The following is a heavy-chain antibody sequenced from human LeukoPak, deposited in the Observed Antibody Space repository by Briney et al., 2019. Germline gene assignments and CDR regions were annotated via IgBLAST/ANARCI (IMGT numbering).Heavy chain of an antibody. D-gene: IGHD5-18*01. J-gene: IGHJ3*02. V-gene: IGHV4-59*08. Sequence: PSETLSLTCTVSGGSISSYYWSWIRQPPVKELEWIGYIYYSGSTNYNPSLKSRVTISVDTSKNQFSLKLSSVTAADTAVYYCARQPQLWLSSGFYAFDIWGQGTMVTVSS. CDR2: IYYSGST. CDR3: ARQPQLWLSSGFYAFDI. CDR1: GGSISSYY.